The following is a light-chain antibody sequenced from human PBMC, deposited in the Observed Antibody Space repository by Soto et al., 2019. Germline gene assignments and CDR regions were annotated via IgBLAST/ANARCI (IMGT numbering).Light chain of an antibody. CDR3: QQYNSYWT. CDR1: QSISSW. CDR2: KAS. J-gene: IGKJ1*01. Sequence: DIQMTKSPSTLSASVGERLTINSSASQSISSWLAWYQQKPGKAPKLLIYKASSLEGGVPSRFTGSGSGTEFTLTISSLKPDDFATSYCQQYNSYWTFGKGTKVDIK. V-gene: IGKV1-5*03.